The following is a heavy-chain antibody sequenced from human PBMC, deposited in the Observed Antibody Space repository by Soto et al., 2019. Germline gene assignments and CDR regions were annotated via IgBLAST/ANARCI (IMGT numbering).Heavy chain of an antibody. CDR2: IDESGDS. CDR1: GGPIRSSSHY. J-gene: IGHJ4*02. D-gene: IGHD1-1*01. V-gene: IGHV4-39*01. Sequence: SETLSVTCTVSGGPIRSSSHYWGWIRQSPGTGVEVIGRIDESGDSYYHPSIKSRVTIFVDTSKNQFSMKLISVTGADSAIYYCARAGGYVDXWGQVTLVTVSX. CDR3: ARAGGYVDX.